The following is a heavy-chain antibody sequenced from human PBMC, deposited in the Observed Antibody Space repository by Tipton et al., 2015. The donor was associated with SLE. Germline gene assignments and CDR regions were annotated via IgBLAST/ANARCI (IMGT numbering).Heavy chain of an antibody. CDR2: IYDGGST. V-gene: IGHV4-31*03. J-gene: IGHJ5*02. CDR1: GDSISSYY. D-gene: IGHD2-15*01. CDR3: ARYCSGGSCYHWFDP. Sequence: TLSLTCTISGDSISSYYWSWIRQHPGRGLEWIGYIYDGGSTYYSVSLKSRTTISVDTSRNQLSLRLTSVTAADTAVYFCARYCSGGSCYHWFDPWGQGTLVTVSS.